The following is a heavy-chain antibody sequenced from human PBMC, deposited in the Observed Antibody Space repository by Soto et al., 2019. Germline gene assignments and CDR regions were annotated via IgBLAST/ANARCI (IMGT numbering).Heavy chain of an antibody. Sequence: GESLKISCKGSGYSFTSYWIGWVRQMPGKGLEWMGIIYPGDSDTRYSPSFQGQVTISADKSISTAYLQWSSLKASDTAMYYCARVFAVQLERLGLLSAFDIWGQGTMVTVSS. CDR3: ARVFAVQLERLGLLSAFDI. D-gene: IGHD1-1*01. J-gene: IGHJ3*02. CDR1: GYSFTSYW. CDR2: IYPGDSDT. V-gene: IGHV5-51*01.